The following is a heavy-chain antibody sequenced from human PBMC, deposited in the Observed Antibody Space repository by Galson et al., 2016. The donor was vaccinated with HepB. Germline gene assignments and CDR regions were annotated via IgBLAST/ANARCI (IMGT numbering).Heavy chain of an antibody. Sequence: QSGAEVKTSGESLKISCRGSGYTFDSYWIGWVRQMPGKGLEWMGIIYPGDFDTRYGPSFQGQVTISVDKSISTAYLQWSGLTASDTAIYYCTSSLTGSYDCWGASYNYYATDVWGQGTTVTVSP. V-gene: IGHV5-51*01. J-gene: IGHJ6*01. CDR2: IYPGDFDT. CDR3: TSSLTGSYDCWGASYNYYATDV. D-gene: IGHD3-3*01. CDR1: GYTFDSYW.